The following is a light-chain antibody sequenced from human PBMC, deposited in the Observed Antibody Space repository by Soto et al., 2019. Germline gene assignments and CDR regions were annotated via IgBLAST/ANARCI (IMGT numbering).Light chain of an antibody. CDR1: QGISNY. CDR3: QKYNSATFT. J-gene: IGKJ3*01. V-gene: IGKV1-27*01. CDR2: AAS. Sequence: DIQMTQSPSSLSASLVDRVTITCRASQGISNYLAWYQQKPGKVPKLLIYAASTLQSGVPSRFSGSGSGTDFTLTISSLQPEDVATYYCQKYNSATFTFGPGTKVDIK.